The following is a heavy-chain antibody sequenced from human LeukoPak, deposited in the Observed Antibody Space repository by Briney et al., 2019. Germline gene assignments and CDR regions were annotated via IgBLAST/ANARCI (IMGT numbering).Heavy chain of an antibody. J-gene: IGHJ5*02. CDR3: ASVRDCGGDCYSSIFGWFDP. CDR2: INHSGSN. CDR1: GGSFSGYY. Sequence: SETLSLTCAVYGGSFSGYYRSRISQHPGKGLQWLGDINHSGSNNSNPYLKSRVTIAVDTHNNQSPLKLSSVSASDTSVYYFASVRDCGGDCYSSIFGWFDPWGQGTLVTASS. V-gene: IGHV4-34*01. D-gene: IGHD2-21*02.